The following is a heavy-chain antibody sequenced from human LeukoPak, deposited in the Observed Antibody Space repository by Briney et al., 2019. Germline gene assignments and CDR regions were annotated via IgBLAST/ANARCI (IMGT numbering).Heavy chain of an antibody. D-gene: IGHD5-18*01. Sequence: PSETLSLTCTVSGGSISSYYWSWIRQPPGKGLEWIGYIYYSGSTNYNPSLKSRVTISVDTSKNQFSLKLSSVTAEDTAVYYCASFTALSTAMATDFDYWGQGTLVTVSS. CDR1: GGSISSYY. CDR3: ASFTALSTAMATDFDY. CDR2: IYYSGST. J-gene: IGHJ4*02. V-gene: IGHV4-59*01.